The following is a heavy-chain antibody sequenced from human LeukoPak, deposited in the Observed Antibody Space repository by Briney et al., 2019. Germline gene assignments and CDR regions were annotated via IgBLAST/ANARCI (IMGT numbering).Heavy chain of an antibody. CDR3: ARGLNY. CDR1: GFSFNTYW. CDR2: INSDESRT. J-gene: IGHJ4*02. V-gene: IGHV3-74*01. Sequence: GGSLRLSCVGSGFSFNTYWMYWVRQAPGKGLVWVSDINSDESRTNYADSVKGRFTISRDNAKNTLYLQMSSLRAEDTALYYCARGLNYWGQGTLVTASS.